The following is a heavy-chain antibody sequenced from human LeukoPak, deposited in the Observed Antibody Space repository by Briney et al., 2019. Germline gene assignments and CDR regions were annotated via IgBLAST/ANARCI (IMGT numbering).Heavy chain of an antibody. CDR1: GYTFTSYD. D-gene: IGHD4-17*01. CDR3: ARDKSYGDSEDY. V-gene: IGHV1-8*01. Sequence: GASVKVSCKASGYTFTSYDFNWLRQATGQGPEWMGWMNPNSGATGYAQKFQGRITMTRSASINTAYMELTDLRSEDTAVYYCARDKSYGDSEDYWGRGTLVTVSS. J-gene: IGHJ4*02. CDR2: MNPNSGAT.